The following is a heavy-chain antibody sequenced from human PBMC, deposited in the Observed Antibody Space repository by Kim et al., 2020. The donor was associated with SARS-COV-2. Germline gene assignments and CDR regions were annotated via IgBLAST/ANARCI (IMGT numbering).Heavy chain of an antibody. CDR3: AKRVPKYYDILTGSLADAFDI. D-gene: IGHD3-9*01. V-gene: IGHV3-23*01. CDR1: GFTFSSYA. Sequence: GGSLRLSCAASGFTFSSYAMSWVRQAPGKGLEWVSAISGSGGSTYYADSVKGRFTISRDNSKNTLYLQMNSLRAEDTAVYYCAKRVPKYYDILTGSLADAFDIWGQGTMVTVSS. J-gene: IGHJ3*02. CDR2: ISGSGGST.